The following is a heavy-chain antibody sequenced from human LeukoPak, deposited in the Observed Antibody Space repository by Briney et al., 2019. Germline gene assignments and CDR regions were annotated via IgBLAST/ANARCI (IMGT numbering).Heavy chain of an antibody. CDR2: VYPGDSDT. D-gene: IGHD3-22*01. V-gene: IGHV5-51*01. CDR3: ARSHYYDSSGYYRIDY. Sequence: GESLKISCKGSGYSFTSYWIGWVRQMPGKGLEWMGIVYPGDSDTRYSPSFQGQVTISADKSISTAYLQWSSLKASDTAMYYCARSHYYDSSGYYRIDYWGQGTLVTVSS. J-gene: IGHJ4*02. CDR1: GYSFTSYW.